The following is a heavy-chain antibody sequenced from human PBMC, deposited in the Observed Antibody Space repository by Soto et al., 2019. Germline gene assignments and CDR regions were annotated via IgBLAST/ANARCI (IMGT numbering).Heavy chain of an antibody. Sequence: GGSLRLSCAASGFTFDDYAMHWVRQAPGKGLEWVSGISWNSGSIGYADSVKGRFTISRDNAKNSLYLQMNSLRAEDTALYYCAKGLGGIRYFDWLYDYWGQGTLVTVSS. CDR3: AKGLGGIRYFDWLYDY. D-gene: IGHD3-9*01. CDR1: GFTFDDYA. J-gene: IGHJ4*02. V-gene: IGHV3-9*01. CDR2: ISWNSGSI.